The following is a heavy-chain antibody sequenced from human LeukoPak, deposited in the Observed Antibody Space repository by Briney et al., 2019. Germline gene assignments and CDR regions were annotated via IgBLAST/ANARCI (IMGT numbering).Heavy chain of an antibody. Sequence: SGTLSLTCAVSGGSISSSNWWSWVRQPPGKGLEWIGEIYHSGSTNYNPSLKSRVTISVDKSKNQFSLKLSSVTAADTAVYYCARDRGLAAAGTTFDYWGQGTLVTVSS. CDR2: IYHSGST. CDR1: GGSISSSNW. CDR3: ARDRGLAAAGTTFDY. V-gene: IGHV4-4*02. D-gene: IGHD6-13*01. J-gene: IGHJ4*02.